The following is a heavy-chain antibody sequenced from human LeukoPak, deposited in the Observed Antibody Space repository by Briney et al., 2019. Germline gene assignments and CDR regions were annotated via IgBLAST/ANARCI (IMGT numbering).Heavy chain of an antibody. CDR3: SRRVDSTRWFDP. CDR1: GFTFSNDF. Sequence: GGSLRLSCAASGFTFSNDFMQWVRQAPGKGLVCVSRISGDGTTTIYADSVKGRFTISRDNAKNTLYLQMNSLRDDDTAVYYCSRRVDSTRWFDPWGQGTLVTVSS. J-gene: IGHJ5*02. D-gene: IGHD2-15*01. V-gene: IGHV3-74*01. CDR2: ISGDGTTT.